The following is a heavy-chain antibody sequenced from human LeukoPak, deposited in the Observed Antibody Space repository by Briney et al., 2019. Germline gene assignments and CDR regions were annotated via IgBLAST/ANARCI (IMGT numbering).Heavy chain of an antibody. J-gene: IGHJ3*01. CDR2: ISYDGRNE. CDR3: ARGEAYYDRNGLPGAALDF. Sequence: GGSLTLSCAASGFIFGRDSMNWVRQAPGKGLEWLTVISYDGRNEYYADSVTGRFTISRDNSKNTVSLQLNSLRVEDAAVYYCARGEAYYDRNGLPGAALDFWGLGTLVTVSS. CDR1: GFIFGRDS. D-gene: IGHD3-22*01. V-gene: IGHV3-30*04.